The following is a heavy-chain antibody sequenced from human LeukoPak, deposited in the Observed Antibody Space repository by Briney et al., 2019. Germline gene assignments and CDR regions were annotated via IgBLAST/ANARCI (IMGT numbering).Heavy chain of an antibody. CDR3: ARQASDYGDYVWAFDI. CDR1: GYSFTNYW. CDR2: IYPGDSDT. V-gene: IGHV5-51*01. D-gene: IGHD4-17*01. J-gene: IGHJ3*02. Sequence: SGESLKISCEGSGYSFTNYWIVWVRQMPGKGLEWMGIIYPGDSDTRYSPSFQGQVTISADKSISTAYLQWSSLKASDTAMYYCARQASDYGDYVWAFDIWGQGTMVTVSS.